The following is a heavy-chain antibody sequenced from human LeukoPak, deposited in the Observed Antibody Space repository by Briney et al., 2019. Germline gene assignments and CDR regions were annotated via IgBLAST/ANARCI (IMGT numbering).Heavy chain of an antibody. Sequence: GGSLRLSCAASGFTFSSYWMHWVRQAPGKGLVWVSRINSDGSSTSYADSVKGRFTISRDNAKNTLYLQMNSLRAEGTAVYYCATEGIAAAGIYWGQGTLVTVSS. CDR3: ATEGIAAAGIY. V-gene: IGHV3-74*01. D-gene: IGHD6-13*01. CDR2: INSDGSST. J-gene: IGHJ4*02. CDR1: GFTFSSYW.